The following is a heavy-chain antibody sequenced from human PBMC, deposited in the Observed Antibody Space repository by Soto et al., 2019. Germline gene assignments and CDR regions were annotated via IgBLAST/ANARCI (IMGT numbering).Heavy chain of an antibody. D-gene: IGHD3-10*01. V-gene: IGHV2-5*02. CDR1: GFSLSTSGVA. J-gene: IGHJ4*02. Sequence: QITLKESGPTLVKPTQTLTLTCTFSGFSLSTSGVAVGWIRQSPGKALEWLSAIYWDDDNRSSPSLRNRLTITKDTSKNQVVLTMTNLDPVDTATSYSALRDRASGALFDHWGQGILVTVSS. CDR2: IYWDDDN. CDR3: ALRDRASGALFDH.